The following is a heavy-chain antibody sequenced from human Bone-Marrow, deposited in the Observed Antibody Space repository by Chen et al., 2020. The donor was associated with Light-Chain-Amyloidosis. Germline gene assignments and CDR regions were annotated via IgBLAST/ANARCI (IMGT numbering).Heavy chain of an antibody. CDR2: VWFDGKTK. J-gene: IGHJ6*02. Sequence: QVHLVESGGGVVQPGGSLRLSCVTSGFIFTNYAMHWVRQAPGKGLEWVAVVWFDGKTKYYDDSVKGRVTISRDNSKNTMSLQMNSLRGEDTAVYFCARGMDVWGQGTTVTVSS. CDR3: ARGMDV. CDR1: GFIFTNYA. V-gene: IGHV3-33*08.